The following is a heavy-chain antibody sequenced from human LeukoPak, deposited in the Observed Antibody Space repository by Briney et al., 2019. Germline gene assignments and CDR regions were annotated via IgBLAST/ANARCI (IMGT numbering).Heavy chain of an antibody. CDR1: GFTFSSHA. J-gene: IGHJ4*02. V-gene: IGHV3-23*01. CDR2: IDISGGST. Sequence: GGSLRLSCAASGFTFSSHAMCWVRQAPGKGLEWVSSIDISGGSTYYADSVQGRFTISRDNSKNTLYSEMNSLRAEDTALYYCANEVRPNDYWGQGTLVTVSS. CDR3: ANEVRPNDY. D-gene: IGHD1-1*01.